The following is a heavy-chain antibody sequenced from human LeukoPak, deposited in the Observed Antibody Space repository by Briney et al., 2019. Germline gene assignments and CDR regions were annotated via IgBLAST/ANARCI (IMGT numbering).Heavy chain of an antibody. CDR1: GFTFSSYT. Sequence: GGSLRLSCAASGFTFSSYTMNWVRQAPGKGLEWVSVIYSGGNTYYADSVKGRFTISRGNSKNTLYLQMNSLRAEDTAVYYCALLRGDYWGQGTLVTVSS. J-gene: IGHJ4*02. CDR2: IYSGGNT. V-gene: IGHV3-66*01. CDR3: ALLRGDY. D-gene: IGHD2-15*01.